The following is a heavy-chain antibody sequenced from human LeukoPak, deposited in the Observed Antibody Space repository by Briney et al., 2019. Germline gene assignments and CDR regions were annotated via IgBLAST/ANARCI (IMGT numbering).Heavy chain of an antibody. CDR2: ISSSNTYI. D-gene: IGHD6-13*01. J-gene: IGHJ3*02. CDR1: GFTFSSYS. V-gene: IGHV3-21*01. Sequence: GGSLRLSCAASGFTFSSYSMNWVRQAPGKGLEWVSYISSSNTYIYYADSVKGRFTISRDNAKNSLYLQMNSLRAEDTAVYYCARAGGIADAFDIWGQGTMVTVSS. CDR3: ARAGGIADAFDI.